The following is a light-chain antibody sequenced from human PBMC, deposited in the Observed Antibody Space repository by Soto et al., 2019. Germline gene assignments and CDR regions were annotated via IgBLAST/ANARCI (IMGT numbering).Light chain of an antibody. CDR1: SSNIGSDS. CDR3: ATSDVILSAGV. V-gene: IGLV1-51*01. Sequence: QSVLTQPPSVSAAPGQRVTISCSGSSSNIGSDSVSWYQRLPGTAPKLLIYENYKRPSWIPDRFSGSKSGTSATLGITGLQTGDEADYYCATSDVILSAGVFGGGTKLTVL. J-gene: IGLJ3*02. CDR2: ENY.